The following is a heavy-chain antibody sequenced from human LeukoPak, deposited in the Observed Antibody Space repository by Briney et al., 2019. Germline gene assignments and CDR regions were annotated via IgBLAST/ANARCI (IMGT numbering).Heavy chain of an antibody. CDR3: ARDSSAVDTAMDY. CDR1: GFTFSSYG. Sequence: GRSLRLSCAASGFTFSSYGMHWVRQAPGKGLEWVAVIWYDGSNKYYADSVKGRFTISRDNSKNTLYLQMNSLRAEDTAVYYCARDSSAVDTAMDYWGQGTLVTVSS. D-gene: IGHD5-18*01. V-gene: IGHV3-33*01. J-gene: IGHJ4*02. CDR2: IWYDGSNK.